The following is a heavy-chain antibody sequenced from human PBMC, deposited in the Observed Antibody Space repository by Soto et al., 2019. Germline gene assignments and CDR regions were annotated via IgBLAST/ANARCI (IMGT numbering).Heavy chain of an antibody. CDR2: IIPIFGTA. D-gene: IGHD4-17*01. CDR3: ASSTVTTVFNWFDP. Sequence: SVKVSCKASGGTLSSYAISWVRQAPGQGLEWMGGIIPIFGTANYAQKFQGRVTITADESTSTAYMELSSLRSEDTAVYYCASSTVTTVFNWFDPWGQGTLVTVSS. V-gene: IGHV1-69*13. CDR1: GGTLSSYA. J-gene: IGHJ5*02.